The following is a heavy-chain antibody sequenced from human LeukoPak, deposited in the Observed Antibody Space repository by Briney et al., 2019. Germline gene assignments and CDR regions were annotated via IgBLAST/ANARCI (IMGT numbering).Heavy chain of an antibody. J-gene: IGHJ6*03. CDR2: IRYDGNNK. V-gene: IGHV3-30*02. CDR1: GFTFSSYG. Sequence: QAGGSLRLSCAASGFTFSSYGMHWVRQAPGKGLEWVAFIRYDGNNKYYADSVKGRFTISRDNAKNSLYLQMNSLRAEDTAVYYCARVVYYYYYMDVWGKGTTVTVSS. CDR3: ARVVYYYYYMDV.